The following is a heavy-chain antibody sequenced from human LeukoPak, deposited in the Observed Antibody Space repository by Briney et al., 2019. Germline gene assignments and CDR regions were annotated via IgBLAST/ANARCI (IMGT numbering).Heavy chain of an antibody. V-gene: IGHV3-7*01. CDR1: RFPFSSHW. J-gene: IGHJ6*03. D-gene: IGHD2-2*01. CDR3: AGEGYQFLSNNYYYYIDV. CDR2: IKQDGSEK. Sequence: GGSLRLSCAASRFPFSSHWMSWVRQAPGKGLEWVGNIKQDGSEKYYVDSVKGRFTISRDNAKNSLYLQMNGLRAEDTAVYYCAGEGYQFLSNNYYYYIDVWGKGATVTVSS.